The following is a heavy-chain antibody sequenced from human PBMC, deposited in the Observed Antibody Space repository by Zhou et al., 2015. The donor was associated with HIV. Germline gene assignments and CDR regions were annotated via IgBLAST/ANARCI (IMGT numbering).Heavy chain of an antibody. Sequence: QVQLVQSGAEVKKPGASVKVSCKASGYTFTSYGISWVRQAPGQGLEWMGWISAYNGNTNYAQKLQGRVTMTTDTSTSTAYMELRSLRSDDTAVYYCARTTCTNGVCNSGADYYPFDVWGQGTTVIVSS. J-gene: IGHJ6*02. D-gene: IGHD2-8*01. CDR2: ISAYNGNT. CDR1: GYTFTSYG. V-gene: IGHV1-18*01. CDR3: ARTTCTNGVCNSGADYYPFDV.